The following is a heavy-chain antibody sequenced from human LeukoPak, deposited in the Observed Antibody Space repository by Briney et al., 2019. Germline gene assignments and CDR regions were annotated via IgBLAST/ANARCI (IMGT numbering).Heavy chain of an antibody. V-gene: IGHV4-61*02. J-gene: IGHJ4*02. Sequence: PSETLSLTCTVSGGSISSGSYYWSWIRQPAGKGLEWIGRIYTSGSTNYNPSLKSRVTISVDTSKNQFSLKLSSVTAADTAVYYCARRPFWDAWGLAGNYFDYWGQGTLVTVSS. CDR2: IYTSGST. CDR3: ARRPFWDAWGLAGNYFDY. D-gene: IGHD6-19*01. CDR1: GGSISSGSYY.